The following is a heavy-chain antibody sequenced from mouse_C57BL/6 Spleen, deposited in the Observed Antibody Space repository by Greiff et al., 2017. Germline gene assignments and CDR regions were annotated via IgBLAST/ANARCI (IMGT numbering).Heavy chain of an antibody. J-gene: IGHJ4*01. CDR3: ASAEDYAMDY. CDR2: IDPSDSYT. V-gene: IGHV1-69*01. CDR1: GYTFTSYW. Sequence: QVQLQQPGAELVMPGASVKLSCKASGYTFTSYWMHWVKQRPGQGLEWIGEIDPSDSYTNYNQKFKGKSTLTVDKSSSTAYMQLSSLTSEDSAVYYCASAEDYAMDYWGQGTSVTVSS.